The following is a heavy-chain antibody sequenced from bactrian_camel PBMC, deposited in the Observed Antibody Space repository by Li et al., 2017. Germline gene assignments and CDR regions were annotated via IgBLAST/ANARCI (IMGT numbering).Heavy chain of an antibody. V-gene: IGHV3S42*01. Sequence: VQLVESGGGSVQPGDSLRLSCFASDIYWTMNWVRQAPGKGVEWVASITADHKERYATSVEGRFTISRDNSARTLSLQLNSLKPEDIAKYYCATAYVGWGGRISDPNDYNYWGQGTQVTVS. D-gene: IGHD5*01. CDR3: ATAYVGWGGRISDPNDYNY. CDR1: DIYWT. CDR2: SITADHKE. J-gene: IGHJ4*01.